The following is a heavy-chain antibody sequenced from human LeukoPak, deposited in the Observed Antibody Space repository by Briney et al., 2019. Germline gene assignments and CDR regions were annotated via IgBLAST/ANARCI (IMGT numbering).Heavy chain of an antibody. CDR2: FDPEVGDK. D-gene: IGHD6-13*01. Sequence: ASVKVSCTISGHALSDLSIHWVRQAPGRGPEWMGGFDPEVGDKMHAQKFQGRVTMTEDTSTDTAYMELNSLRSEDTAVYYCATDSDPWGPAAGTIDYWGQGTLVTVSS. J-gene: IGHJ4*02. CDR1: GHALSDLS. CDR3: ATDSDPWGPAAGTIDY. V-gene: IGHV1-24*01.